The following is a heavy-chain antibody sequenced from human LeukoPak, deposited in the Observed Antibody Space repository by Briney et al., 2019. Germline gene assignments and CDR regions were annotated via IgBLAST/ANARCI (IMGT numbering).Heavy chain of an antibody. CDR3: ARQRFTTRAYAGNWFDP. CDR1: GYSFTSYW. D-gene: IGHD3-16*01. J-gene: IGHJ5*02. Sequence: GESLKISCKGSGYSFTSYWIGWVRHMPGKGLEWMGIIYPGDSDTRYSPSFQRQVTISADKSISTAYLQWSGLKASDTAMYYCARQRFTTRAYAGNWFDPWGQGTLVTVSS. CDR2: IYPGDSDT. V-gene: IGHV5-51*01.